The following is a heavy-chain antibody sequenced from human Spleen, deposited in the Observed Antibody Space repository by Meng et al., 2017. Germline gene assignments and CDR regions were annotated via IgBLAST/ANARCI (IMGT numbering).Heavy chain of an antibody. Sequence: GESLKISCAASGFTFSSYSMNWVRQAPGKGLEWVSSISSSSSYIYYADSVKGRFTISRDNAKNSLYLQMNSLKAEDTAMYYCAGTGKTMVRGVISYIDYWGQGTLVTVSS. J-gene: IGHJ4*02. CDR2: ISSSSSYI. D-gene: IGHD3-10*01. CDR1: GFTFSSYS. CDR3: AGTGKTMVRGVISYIDY. V-gene: IGHV3-21*01.